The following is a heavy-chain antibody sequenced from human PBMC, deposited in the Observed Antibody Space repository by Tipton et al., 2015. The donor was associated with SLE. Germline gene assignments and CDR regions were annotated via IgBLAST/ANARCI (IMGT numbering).Heavy chain of an antibody. CDR2: ISSSSSYI. Sequence: GSLRLSCAASGFTFSSYSLTWVRQAPGKGLEWVSSISSSSSYIYYADSVKGRFTISRDNAKNSLYLQMNSLRAEDTAVYYCARALTRGYYDSSGSVGYWGQGTLVTVSS. CDR1: GFTFSSYS. J-gene: IGHJ4*02. CDR3: ARALTRGYYDSSGSVGY. V-gene: IGHV3-21*03. D-gene: IGHD3-22*01.